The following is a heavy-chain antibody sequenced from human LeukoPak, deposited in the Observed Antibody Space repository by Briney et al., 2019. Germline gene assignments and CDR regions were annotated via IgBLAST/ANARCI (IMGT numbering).Heavy chain of an antibody. D-gene: IGHD1-26*01. Sequence: ASMKVSCKASGYAFNDYYLHWVRQAPGQGLEWMGWIFPHNDDTKYAQKFQGRVTMTRDTSIGTAYMELSRLTSDDTAVYFCARSGTYYHLGYWGQGTLVTVSS. CDR1: GYAFNDYY. J-gene: IGHJ4*02. CDR2: IFPHNDDT. V-gene: IGHV1-2*02. CDR3: ARSGTYYHLGY.